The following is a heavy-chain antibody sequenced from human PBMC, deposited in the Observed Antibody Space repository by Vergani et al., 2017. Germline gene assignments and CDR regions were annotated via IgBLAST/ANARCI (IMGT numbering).Heavy chain of an antibody. CDR2: IYYSGST. CDR3: ASSRLGPVGVYSSSWYVLGTLDY. V-gene: IGHV4-31*03. CDR1: GGSISSGGYY. Sequence: QVQLQESGPGLVKPSQTLSLTCTVSGGSISSGGYYWSWIRQHPGKGLEWIGYIYYSGSTYYNPSLKSRVTISVDTSKNQFSLKLSSVTAADTAVYYGASSRLGPVGVYSSSWYVLGTLDYWGQGTLVTVSS. D-gene: IGHD6-13*01. J-gene: IGHJ4*02.